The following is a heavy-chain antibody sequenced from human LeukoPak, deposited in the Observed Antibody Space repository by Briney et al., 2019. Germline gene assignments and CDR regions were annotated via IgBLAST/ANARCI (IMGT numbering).Heavy chain of an antibody. Sequence: KPSETLSLTCAVYGGSFSGYYWSWIRQPPGKGREWIGEINHSGSTNYNPSLKSRVTISVDTSKNQFSLKLSSVTAADTAVYYCARRSLIVLMVYAVDDAFDIWGQGTMVTVSS. CDR1: GGSFSGYY. J-gene: IGHJ3*02. CDR3: ARRSLIVLMVYAVDDAFDI. CDR2: INHSGST. V-gene: IGHV4-34*01. D-gene: IGHD2-8*01.